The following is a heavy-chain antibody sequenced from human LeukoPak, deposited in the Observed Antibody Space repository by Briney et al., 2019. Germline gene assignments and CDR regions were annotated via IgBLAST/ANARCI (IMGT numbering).Heavy chain of an antibody. CDR1: GYTFTSYG. CDR3: ARAWDSSSLNPGDAFDI. Sequence: ASVKVSCKASGYTFTSYGISWVRQAPGQGLEWMGWISAYNGNTNYAQKLQGRVTMTTDTSTSTAYMELRSLRSDDTAVYYCARAWDSSSLNPGDAFDIWGQGTMVTVSS. CDR2: ISAYNGNT. V-gene: IGHV1-18*01. D-gene: IGHD6-13*01. J-gene: IGHJ3*02.